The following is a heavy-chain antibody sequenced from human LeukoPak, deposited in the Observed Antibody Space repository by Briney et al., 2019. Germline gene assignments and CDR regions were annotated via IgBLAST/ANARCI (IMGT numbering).Heavy chain of an antibody. V-gene: IGHV3-30*02. J-gene: IGHJ4*02. Sequence: GSLRLSCAASGFTFSSYGMHWVRQAPGKGLEWVAFIRYDGSNKYYADSVKGRFTISRDNSKNTLYLQMNSLRSDDTAVYYCARSGRGTYYYFDLWGQGTLVTVSS. D-gene: IGHD1-26*01. CDR1: GFTFSSYG. CDR2: IRYDGSNK. CDR3: ARSGRGTYYYFDL.